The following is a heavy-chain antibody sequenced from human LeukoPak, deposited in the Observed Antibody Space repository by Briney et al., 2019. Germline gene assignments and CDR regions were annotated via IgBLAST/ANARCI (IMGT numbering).Heavy chain of an antibody. Sequence: GGSLTLSCPPSGFTFSSYATSWVRQPAGKWLEWVSSISGSGGGTYYPDSVEGRFTISRDNYKNTLYLQMNSLRAEDTAVYYCARGIVGATIRSLGFDYWGQGTLVTVSS. CDR2: ISGSGGGT. V-gene: IGHV3-23*01. CDR1: GFTFSSYA. D-gene: IGHD1-26*01. CDR3: ARGIVGATIRSLGFDY. J-gene: IGHJ4*02.